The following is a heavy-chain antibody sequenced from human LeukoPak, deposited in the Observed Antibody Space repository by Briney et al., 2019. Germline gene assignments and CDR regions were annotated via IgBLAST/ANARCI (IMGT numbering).Heavy chain of an antibody. J-gene: IGHJ3*02. D-gene: IGHD5-18*01. CDR2: ISGSGGST. V-gene: IGHV3-23*01. Sequence: GGSLRLSCAASGFTFSSYAMSWVRQAPGKGLEWVSSISGSGGSTNSADSVKGRFTISRDNSKNTLYLQMNSLRAEDTAVYYCVRDSRLDTIMVSFDMWGQGTMVTVSS. CDR1: GFTFSSYA. CDR3: VRDSRLDTIMVSFDM.